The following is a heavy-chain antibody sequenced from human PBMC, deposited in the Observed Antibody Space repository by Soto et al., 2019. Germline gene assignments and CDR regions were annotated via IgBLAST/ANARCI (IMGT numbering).Heavy chain of an antibody. CDR1: GCTFDDYG. D-gene: IGHD1-1*01. J-gene: IGHJ6*02. Sequence: AGGSLRLSCAASGCTFDDYGMSWVRQAPGKGLEWVSGINWNGGSTGYADSVKGRFTISRDNAKNSLYLQMNSLRAEDTALYYCARAITRGSWSNWPTFYYYYYYGMDVWGQGTTVTVSS. CDR2: INWNGGST. V-gene: IGHV3-20*04. CDR3: ARAITRGSWSNWPTFYYYYYYGMDV.